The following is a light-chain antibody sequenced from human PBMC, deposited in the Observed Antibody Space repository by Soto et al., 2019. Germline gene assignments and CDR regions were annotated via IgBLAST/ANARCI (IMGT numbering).Light chain of an antibody. J-gene: IGKJ5*01. CDR1: QSVSSN. CDR2: GAS. V-gene: IGKV3-15*01. CDR3: QQYNNWLIT. Sequence: EIVMTQSPDTLSVSPGERATLSCRASQSVSSNLAWYQQKPGQAPRLLIYGASTRATGIPARFSGSVSGTEFTLTISSLQSEDFAVYYCQQYNNWLITFGQGTRLEIK.